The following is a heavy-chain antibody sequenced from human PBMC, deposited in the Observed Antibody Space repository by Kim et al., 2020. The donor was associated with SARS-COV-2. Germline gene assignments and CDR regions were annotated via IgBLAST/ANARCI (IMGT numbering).Heavy chain of an antibody. D-gene: IGHD2-2*01. CDR2: ISAYNDNT. V-gene: IGHV1-18*01. CDR3: ARDEASIVPAAKEYYYQNGMDV. J-gene: IGHJ6*02. Sequence: ASVKVSCKASGFRFTSHGISWVRQAPGQGLEWMGWISAYNDNTNYAQKFQDRVTLTTDTSTSTGYMELRSLRSDDTAVYFCARDEASIVPAAKEYYYQNGMDVWGQGTTVTVSS. CDR1: GFRFTSHG.